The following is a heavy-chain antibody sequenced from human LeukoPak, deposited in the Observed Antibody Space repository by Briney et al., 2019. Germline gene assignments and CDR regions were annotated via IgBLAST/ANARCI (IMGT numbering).Heavy chain of an antibody. Sequence: GGSLRLSCAASGFTFSSYTMDWVRQAPGKGLEWVSSISSSSSHMYYADSVKGRFTISRDNAKNSLYPQMNSLRAEDTAVYYCARVVPGTGFFYWGLGTLVTVSS. CDR2: ISSSSSHM. V-gene: IGHV3-21*01. CDR3: ARVVPGTGFFY. J-gene: IGHJ4*02. CDR1: GFTFSSYT. D-gene: IGHD2-8*02.